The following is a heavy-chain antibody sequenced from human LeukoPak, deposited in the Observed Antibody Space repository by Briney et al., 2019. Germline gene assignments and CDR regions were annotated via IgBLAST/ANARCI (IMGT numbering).Heavy chain of an antibody. CDR3: AKRASSSSGLGY. D-gene: IGHD6-6*01. CDR2: IYGSGGNP. Sequence: GGSLRLSCVASGFTFSSYAMSWVRQAPGKGLEWVSGIYGSGGNPDYADSVKGRFTISRDNSKNTLYLQMNSLRAEDTAVYYCAKRASSSSGLGYWGQGTLVTVSS. CDR1: GFTFSSYA. V-gene: IGHV3-23*01. J-gene: IGHJ4*02.